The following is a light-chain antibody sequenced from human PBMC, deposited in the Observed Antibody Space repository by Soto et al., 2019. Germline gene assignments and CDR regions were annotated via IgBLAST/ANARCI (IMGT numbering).Light chain of an antibody. CDR3: QQYNSWPPLT. Sequence: EIVMTQSPDTLSVSPGDRATLSCRASHTVSTNLAWYQQKPGQSPRHLIYGASTRATGVTDRFSGSGSSTEFTLTISSLQSEDFAVSYCQQYNSWPPLTFGQGTKVEIK. J-gene: IGKJ1*01. CDR1: HTVSTN. V-gene: IGKV3-15*01. CDR2: GAS.